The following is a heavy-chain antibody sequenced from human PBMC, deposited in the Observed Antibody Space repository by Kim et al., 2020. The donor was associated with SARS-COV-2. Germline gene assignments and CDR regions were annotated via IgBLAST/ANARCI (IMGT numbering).Heavy chain of an antibody. Sequence: LKSRVTISVDTSKNQFSLKLSSVTAADTAVYYCASVGVVGAAAVRWFDPWGQGTLVTVSS. D-gene: IGHD6-13*01. V-gene: IGHV4-34*01. J-gene: IGHJ5*02. CDR3: ASVGVVGAAAVRWFDP.